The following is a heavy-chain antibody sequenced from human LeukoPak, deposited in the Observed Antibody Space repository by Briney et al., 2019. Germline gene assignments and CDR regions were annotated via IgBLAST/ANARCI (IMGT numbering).Heavy chain of an antibody. CDR2: VSGSGGST. D-gene: IGHD6-19*01. CDR1: GFTVSSYA. V-gene: IGHV3-23*01. J-gene: IGHJ5*02. CDR3: AKEGSGWYLPGWFDP. Sequence: AGSLRLSCAASGFTVSSYAMSWVRQAPGTGLELVSAVSGSGGSTYYADPVKGRFTISRDNSKNTLYLQMNSLRAEDTAVYYCAKEGSGWYLPGWFDPWGQGTLVTVSS.